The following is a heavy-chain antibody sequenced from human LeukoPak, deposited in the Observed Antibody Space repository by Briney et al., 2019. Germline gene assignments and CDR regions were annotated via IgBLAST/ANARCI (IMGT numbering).Heavy chain of an antibody. J-gene: IGHJ4*02. CDR1: GFTFSSYW. CDR2: IKQDGSEK. CDR3: ARDRGSSSWYTDY. D-gene: IGHD6-13*01. Sequence: GGSLRLSCAASGFTFSSYWMSWVRQAPGKGLEWVANIKQDGSEKYYVDSVKGRFTISRDNAKNSLYLQINSLRAEDTAVYYCARDRGSSSWYTDYWGQGTLVTVSS. V-gene: IGHV3-7*01.